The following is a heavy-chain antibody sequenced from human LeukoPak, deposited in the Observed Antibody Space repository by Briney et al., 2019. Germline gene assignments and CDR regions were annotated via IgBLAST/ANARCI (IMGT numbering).Heavy chain of an antibody. CDR1: GYTFTGYY. V-gene: IGHV1-2*02. Sequence: ASVKVSCKASGYTFTGYYMHWVRQAPGQGLEWMGWINPNSGGTNYEQKFQGRVTMTRDTSISTAYMEQSRLRSDDTAVYYCAREAGNYCSGGSCYYYYYYMDVWGKGTTVTVSS. CDR3: AREAGNYCSGGSCYYYYYYMDV. D-gene: IGHD2-15*01. CDR2: INPNSGGT. J-gene: IGHJ6*03.